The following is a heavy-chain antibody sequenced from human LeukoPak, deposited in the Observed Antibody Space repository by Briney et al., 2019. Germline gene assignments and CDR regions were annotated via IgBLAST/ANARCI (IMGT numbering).Heavy chain of an antibody. J-gene: IGHJ6*03. CDR1: GFTFSRHA. Sequence: GGSLRLSCTASGFTFSRHAMHWVRQAPGKGPEWVAVIWSDGKIKFYADSMKGRSTISRDNSRNTLYLTLDNLSPEDSAVYSCAGDVRPSDEPITYFMDVWGRGTAVTVSS. V-gene: IGHV3-33*01. D-gene: IGHD2-21*01. CDR2: IWSDGKIK. CDR3: AGDVRPSDEPITYFMDV.